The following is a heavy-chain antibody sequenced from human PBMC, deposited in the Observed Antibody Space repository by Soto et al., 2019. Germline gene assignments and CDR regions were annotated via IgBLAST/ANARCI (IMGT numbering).Heavy chain of an antibody. J-gene: IGHJ4*02. V-gene: IGHV3-48*01. D-gene: IGHD3-10*01. CDR2: ISSSSSTI. CDR1: GFTFSSYS. Sequence: GGSLRLSCAASGFTFSSYSMNWVRQAPGKGLEWVSYISSSSSTIYYADSVKGRFTISRDNAENSLYLQMNSLRAEDTAVYYYARDRPRGPIDYWGQGTLVTVSS. CDR3: ARDRPRGPIDY.